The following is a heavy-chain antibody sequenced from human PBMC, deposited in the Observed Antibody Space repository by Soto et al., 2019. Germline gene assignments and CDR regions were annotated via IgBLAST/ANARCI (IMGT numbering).Heavy chain of an antibody. J-gene: IGHJ4*02. CDR1: GGSVSSGSYY. CDR2: IYYSGST. D-gene: IGHD3-16*02. CDR3: ARATVYRVDSDY. V-gene: IGHV4-61*01. Sequence: SETLSLTCTVSGGSVSSGSYYWSWIRQPPGKGLEWIGYIYYSGSTNYNPSLKSRVTISVDTSKNQFSLKLSSVTAADTAVYYCARATVYRVDSDYWGQGTLVTVSS.